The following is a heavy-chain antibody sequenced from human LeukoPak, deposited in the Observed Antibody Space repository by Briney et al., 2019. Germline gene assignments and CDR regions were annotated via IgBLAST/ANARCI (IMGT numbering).Heavy chain of an antibody. CDR3: ASMTTVTLDDAFDI. J-gene: IGHJ3*02. Sequence: PGGSLRLSCAASGFTFTNYAMSWVRQAPGKGLEWVALIWYDGSKSHHADSVKGRFTISRDNSKNTLYLQMNSLRAEDTAVYYCASMTTVTLDDAFDIWGQGTMVTVSS. D-gene: IGHD4-17*01. V-gene: IGHV3-33*08. CDR2: IWYDGSKS. CDR1: GFTFTNYA.